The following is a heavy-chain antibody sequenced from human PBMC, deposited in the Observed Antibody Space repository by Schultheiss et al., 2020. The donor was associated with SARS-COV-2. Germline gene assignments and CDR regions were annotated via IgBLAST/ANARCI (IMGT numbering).Heavy chain of an antibody. V-gene: IGHV4-59*08. J-gene: IGHJ5*02. CDR2: IYYSGST. CDR3: ARTPSYSSSKNWFDP. CDR1: GGSISSYY. D-gene: IGHD6-6*01. Sequence: SETLSLTCTVSGGSISSYYWSWIRQPLGKGLEWIGYIYYSGSTNYNPSLKSRVTISVDTSKNQFSLKLSSVTAADTAVYYCARTPSYSSSKNWFDPWGQGTLVTVSS.